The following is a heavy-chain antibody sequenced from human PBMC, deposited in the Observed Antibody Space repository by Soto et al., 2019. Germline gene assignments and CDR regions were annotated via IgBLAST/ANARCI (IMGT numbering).Heavy chain of an antibody. CDR2: ISGSGGST. Sequence: GGSLRLSCAASGFTFSSYAMSWVRQAPGKGLEWVSAISGSGGSTYYADSVKGRFTISRDNSKNTLYLQMNSLRAEDTAVYYCAKGPQSGLYGDSGYYFDYWGQGTLVTSPQ. V-gene: IGHV3-23*01. CDR1: GFTFSSYA. J-gene: IGHJ4*02. D-gene: IGHD4-17*01. CDR3: AKGPQSGLYGDSGYYFDY.